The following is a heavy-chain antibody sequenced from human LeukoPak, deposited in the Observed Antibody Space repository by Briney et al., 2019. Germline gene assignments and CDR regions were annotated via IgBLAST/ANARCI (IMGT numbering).Heavy chain of an antibody. CDR2: IYYSGSS. J-gene: IGHJ4*02. CDR3: ARHRRTTGTTSHYFDY. V-gene: IGHV4-59*08. Sequence: SGILSLTCTVSGGSFSTYYWSWIRQPPGKGLEWIGYIYYSGSSNYNPSLKSRVTISVDTSKNQFSLKLSSVTAADTAMYYCARHRRTTGTTSHYFDYWGQGTLVTVSS. CDR1: GGSFSTYY. D-gene: IGHD1-7*01.